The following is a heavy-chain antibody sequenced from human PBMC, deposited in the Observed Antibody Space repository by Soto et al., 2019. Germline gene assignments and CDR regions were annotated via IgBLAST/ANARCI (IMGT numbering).Heavy chain of an antibody. V-gene: IGHV4-34*01. D-gene: IGHD6-13*01. CDR2: INQSGST. CDR3: ARVSRSSWYSLFDP. Sequence: QVQLQQWGAGLLKTSETLSLTCAVYGGSFSGHHWSWIRQPPGKGLEWIGEINQSGSTDYNPSLKFRVTISLDTSKDQFSLNLRSVTAADTALYYCARVSRSSWYSLFDPWGQGTLVTVSS. CDR1: GGSFSGHH. J-gene: IGHJ5*02.